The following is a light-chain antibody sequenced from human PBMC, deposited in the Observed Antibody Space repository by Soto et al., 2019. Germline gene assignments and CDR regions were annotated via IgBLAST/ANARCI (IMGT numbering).Light chain of an antibody. CDR3: SSYAGSNNSYV. Sequence: QSALTQPRSVSGSPGQSVTISCTGTSSDVGGYNYVSWYQQHPGKAPKLMIYDVSKRPSGVPDRFSGPKSGNTASLTISGLQAEDEADYYCSSYAGSNNSYVFGTGTKVTVL. CDR2: DVS. CDR1: SSDVGGYNY. V-gene: IGLV2-11*01. J-gene: IGLJ1*01.